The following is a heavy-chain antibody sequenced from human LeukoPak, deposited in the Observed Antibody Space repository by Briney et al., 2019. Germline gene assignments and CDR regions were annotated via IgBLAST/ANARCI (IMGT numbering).Heavy chain of an antibody. CDR3: ARSQYRYGFRDYYYYMDV. J-gene: IGHJ6*03. D-gene: IGHD5-18*01. Sequence: ASVKVSCKASGYTFTGYYMHWLRQAPGQGLEWMGWINPNSGGTNYEQKFQGRVTMTRDTSISTAYMELSRLRSDDTAVYYCARSQYRYGFRDYYYYMDVWGKGTTVTVPS. CDR1: GYTFTGYY. V-gene: IGHV1-2*02. CDR2: INPNSGGT.